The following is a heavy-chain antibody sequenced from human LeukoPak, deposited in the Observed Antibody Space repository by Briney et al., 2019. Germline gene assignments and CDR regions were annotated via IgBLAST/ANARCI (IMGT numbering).Heavy chain of an antibody. CDR2: ISGSGGST. V-gene: IGHV3-23*01. CDR1: GFTFSSYA. CDR3: ANGDHPKLSRFDY. J-gene: IGHJ4*02. Sequence: GGSLRLSCAVSGFTFSSYAMSWVRQAPGKGPEWVSAISGSGGSTYYADSVKGRFTISRDNSKNTLYLQMNSLRAEDTAVYYCANGDHPKLSRFDYWGQGTLVTVSS. D-gene: IGHD2/OR15-2a*01.